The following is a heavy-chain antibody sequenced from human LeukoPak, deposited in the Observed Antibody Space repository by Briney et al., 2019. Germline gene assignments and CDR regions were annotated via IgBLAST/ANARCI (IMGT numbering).Heavy chain of an antibody. D-gene: IGHD3-10*01. Sequence: ASVKVSCKVSGYTLTELSMHWVRQAPGKGLEWMGGFDPEDGETIYAQKFQGRVTITADKSTSTAYMELSSLRSEDTAVYYCARGRGDYYYYMDVWGKGTTVTVSS. V-gene: IGHV1-24*01. CDR1: GYTLTELS. J-gene: IGHJ6*03. CDR3: ARGRGDYYYYMDV. CDR2: FDPEDGET.